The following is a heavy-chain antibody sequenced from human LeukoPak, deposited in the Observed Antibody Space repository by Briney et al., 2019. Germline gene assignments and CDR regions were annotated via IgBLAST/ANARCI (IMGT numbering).Heavy chain of an antibody. CDR3: ARVGYYDSSGSGYFQH. J-gene: IGHJ1*01. CDR2: IYHSGST. V-gene: IGHV4-4*02. D-gene: IGHD3-22*01. CDR1: GGSISSSNW. Sequence: PSGTLSLTCAVSGGSISSSNWWSWVRQPPGKGLEWIGEIYHSGSTNYNPSLKSRVTISVDKSKNQFSLKLSSVTAADTAVYYCARVGYYDSSGSGYFQHWGQGTLVTVSS.